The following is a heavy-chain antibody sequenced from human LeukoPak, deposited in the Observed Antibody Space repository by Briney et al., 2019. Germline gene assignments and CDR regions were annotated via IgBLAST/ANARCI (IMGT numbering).Heavy chain of an antibody. CDR1: GFNFRSYA. J-gene: IGHJ6*02. Sequence: GRSLRLSCAASGFNFRSYAMHWVRQAPGKGLEWVAVISYDGSNEDYTDSVKGRFIISRDDSKNTMSLQMNSLRVDDTAVYYCARGSYCSGGSCYDYSYYGMDVWGQGTTVTVSS. CDR2: ISYDGSNE. V-gene: IGHV3-30-3*01. CDR3: ARGSYCSGGSCYDYSYYGMDV. D-gene: IGHD2-15*01.